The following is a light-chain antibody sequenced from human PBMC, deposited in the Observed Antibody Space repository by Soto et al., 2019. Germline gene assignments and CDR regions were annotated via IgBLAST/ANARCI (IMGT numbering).Light chain of an antibody. CDR3: HQFDNSPT. CDR1: QSVPNNF. CDR2: DAS. J-gene: IGKJ4*01. Sequence: VLTQSPATLSLSPGERVTLSCGASQSVPNNFLAWYQQRPGLAPRLLIFDASTRATGIPDRFSGSGSGTDFTLTISRLEPEDFAVYYCHQFDNSPTFGGGTKVEIK. V-gene: IGKV3D-20*01.